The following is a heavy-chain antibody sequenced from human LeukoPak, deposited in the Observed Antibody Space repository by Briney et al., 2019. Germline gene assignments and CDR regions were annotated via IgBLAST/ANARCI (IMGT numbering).Heavy chain of an antibody. D-gene: IGHD6-13*01. CDR2: LSGNSDSR. CDR1: GFTFSSYA. Sequence: GGSLRLSCAASGFTFSSYAMSWVRQAPGKGLEWVVVLSGNSDSRYYADSVKGRFTISRDISKNTLYLEMDSLRGEDTAVYYCARAYDSSWHDFDYWGQGSLVTVSS. CDR3: ARAYDSSWHDFDY. V-gene: IGHV3-23*01. J-gene: IGHJ4*02.